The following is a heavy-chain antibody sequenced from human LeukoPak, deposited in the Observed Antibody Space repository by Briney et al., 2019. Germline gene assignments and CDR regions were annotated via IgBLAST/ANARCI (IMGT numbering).Heavy chain of an antibody. Sequence: GESMRLSRAASGFTFSSYGMHWVRQAPGKGLEWVAVISNDGSNKYYADSVKGRFTISRDNSKNTLYLQMNSLRAEDTAVYYCAKSIRDYYGMDVWGQGTTVTV. CDR1: GFTFSSYG. D-gene: IGHD3-9*01. J-gene: IGHJ6*02. CDR3: AKSIRDYYGMDV. V-gene: IGHV3-30*18. CDR2: ISNDGSNK.